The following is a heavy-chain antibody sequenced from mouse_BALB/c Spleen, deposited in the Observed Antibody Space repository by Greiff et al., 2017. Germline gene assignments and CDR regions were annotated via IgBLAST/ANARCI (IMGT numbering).Heavy chain of an antibody. CDR3: AREGPPYYRYDGSWFAY. Sequence: VQLKESGPELVKPGASVKMSCKASGYTFTSYVMHWVKQKPGQGLEWIGYINPYNDGTKYNEKFKGKATLTSDKSSSTAYMELSSLTSEDSAVYYCAREGPPYYRYDGSWFAYWGQGTLVTVSA. V-gene: IGHV1-14*01. CDR2: INPYNDGT. CDR1: GYTFTSYV. J-gene: IGHJ3*01. D-gene: IGHD2-14*01.